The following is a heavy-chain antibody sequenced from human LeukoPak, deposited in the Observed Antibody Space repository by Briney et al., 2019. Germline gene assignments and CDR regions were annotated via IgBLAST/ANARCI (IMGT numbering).Heavy chain of an antibody. CDR2: FDPEDGET. Sequence: ASVTVSCKVSGYTLTELSMHWVRQAPGKGLERMGGFDPEDGETIYAQKFQGRVTMTEDTSTDTAYMELSSLRSEDTAVYYCATGNGGSYSLFDYWGQGTLVTVSS. CDR3: ATGNGGSYSLFDY. D-gene: IGHD1-26*01. V-gene: IGHV1-24*01. J-gene: IGHJ4*02. CDR1: GYTLTELS.